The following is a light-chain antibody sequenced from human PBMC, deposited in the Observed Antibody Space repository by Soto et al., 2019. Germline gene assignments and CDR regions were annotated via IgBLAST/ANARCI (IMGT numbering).Light chain of an antibody. V-gene: IGKV3-11*01. Sequence: EIVLTQSPATLSLSPGERATLSARASRRVRSSLAWYQQNLGQAPRLLIYHASNRAAGIPARFSGSGSETDFTLTISNLEPEDFAGYYCQQRYAWPPITFGQGTRLEIK. CDR3: QQRYAWPPIT. J-gene: IGKJ5*01. CDR2: HAS. CDR1: RRVRSS.